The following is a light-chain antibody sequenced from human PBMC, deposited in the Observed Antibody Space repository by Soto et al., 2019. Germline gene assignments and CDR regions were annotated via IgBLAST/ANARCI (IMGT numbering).Light chain of an antibody. J-gene: IGLJ2*01. V-gene: IGLV2-14*01. CDR1: SSDVGGYNY. CDR2: EVS. CDR3: SSYTSSSTLV. Sequence: QSALTQPASVSGSPGQSITISCTGTSSDVGGYNYVSWYQQHPGKAPKLMIYEVSNRPSGVSNRFSGSKSGNTASLTISGLQAEDEADYYCSSYTSSSTLVFGGGTKLNVL.